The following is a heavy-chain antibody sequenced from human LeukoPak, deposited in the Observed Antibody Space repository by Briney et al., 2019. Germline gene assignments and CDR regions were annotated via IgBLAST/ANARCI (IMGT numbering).Heavy chain of an antibody. CDR3: ARGDSSDGDAFDI. D-gene: IGHD3-22*01. Sequence: SETLSLTCTVSGRSISSYYWSWIRQPPGKGLEWIGYIYYSGSTNYNPSLKSRVTISVDTSKNQFSLKLSSVTAADTAVYYCARGDSSDGDAFDIWGQGTMVTVSS. J-gene: IGHJ3*02. V-gene: IGHV4-59*01. CDR2: IYYSGST. CDR1: GRSISSYY.